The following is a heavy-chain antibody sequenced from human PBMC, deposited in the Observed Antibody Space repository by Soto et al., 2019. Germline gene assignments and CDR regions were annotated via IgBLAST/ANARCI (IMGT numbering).Heavy chain of an antibody. Sequence: EVKLLESGGGLVQPGGSLRLSCGVSGFTVTSNGVSWVRQAPGKGLEWVSAISPNGQGIWYADSVKGRFTISRDISRNTVFLQMDSLRAEDTAVYYCARGPQFPDIEVIPGAVDDWGQGTLVTVSS. CDR2: ISPNGQGI. J-gene: IGHJ4*02. CDR3: ARGPQFPDIEVIPGAVDD. D-gene: IGHD2-2*01. CDR1: GFTVTSNG. V-gene: IGHV3-23*01.